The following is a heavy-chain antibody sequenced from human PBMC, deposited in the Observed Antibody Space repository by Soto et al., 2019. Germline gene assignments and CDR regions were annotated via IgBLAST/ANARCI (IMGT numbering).Heavy chain of an antibody. CDR3: AKDSNLYYDILTGYYKIPYFDY. Sequence: GGSLRLSCAASGFTFSSYAMSWVRQAPGKGLEWVSAISGSGGSTYYADSVKGRFTISRDNSKNTLYLQMNSLRAEDTAVYYCAKDSNLYYDILTGYYKIPYFDYWGQGTLVTVSS. CDR1: GFTFSSYA. D-gene: IGHD3-9*01. CDR2: ISGSGGST. V-gene: IGHV3-23*01. J-gene: IGHJ4*02.